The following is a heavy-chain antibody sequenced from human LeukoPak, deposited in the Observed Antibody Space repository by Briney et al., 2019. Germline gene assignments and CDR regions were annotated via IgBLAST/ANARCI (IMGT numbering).Heavy chain of an antibody. CDR1: GFTFSSYS. CDR3: ARDGYYYDSSGYVDY. J-gene: IGHJ4*02. CDR2: ISSSSSYI. Sequence: PGGSLRLSCAASGFTFSSYSMNWVRQAPGKGLEWVSSISSSSSYIYYADSVKGRFTISRDNAKNSLYLQMNSLRAEDTAAYYCARDGYYYDSSGYVDYWGQGTLVTVSS. V-gene: IGHV3-21*01. D-gene: IGHD3-22*01.